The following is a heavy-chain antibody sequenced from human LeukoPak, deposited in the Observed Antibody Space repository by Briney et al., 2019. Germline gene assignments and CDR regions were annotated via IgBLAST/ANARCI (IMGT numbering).Heavy chain of an antibody. CDR1: GDSISSTSYY. CDR2: IYYSGST. J-gene: IGHJ4*02. CDR3: ARDWQQLYDY. Sequence: SETLSLTCTVSGDSISSTSYYWGWIRQPPGKGLEWIGSIYYSGSTYYNPSLKSRVTISVDTSKNQFSLKLSSVTAADTAVYYCARDWQQLYDYWGQGTLVTVSS. D-gene: IGHD6-13*01. V-gene: IGHV4-39*07.